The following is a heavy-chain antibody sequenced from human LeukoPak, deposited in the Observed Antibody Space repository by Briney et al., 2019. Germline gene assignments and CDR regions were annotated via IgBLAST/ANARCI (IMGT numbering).Heavy chain of an antibody. CDR3: ARYGSGTSYITNYFDY. CDR2: ISSDSRTI. J-gene: IGHJ4*02. Sequence: PGGSLRLSCAASGFTFSSHSMNWVRQAPGKGLEWVSYISSDSRTIYYADSVKGGFTISRDNAKNSLYLQMKRLRDEDTAVYYCARYGSGTSYITNYFDYWGQGTLVTVSS. D-gene: IGHD3-10*01. CDR1: GFTFSSHS. V-gene: IGHV3-48*02.